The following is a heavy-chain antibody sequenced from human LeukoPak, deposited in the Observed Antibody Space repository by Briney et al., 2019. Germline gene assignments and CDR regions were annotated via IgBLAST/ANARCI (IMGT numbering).Heavy chain of an antibody. V-gene: IGHV3-74*01. CDR1: GFVFSNYW. CDR2: ITRDGSST. D-gene: IGHD2-15*01. Sequence: GSLSLSCVVYGFVFSNYWTHWVRQAPGKGLLWVSLITRDGSSTNYADSVKGRFTISRDNAKNTLYLQMNSLRAEDTAVYYCARPKYCSGGSCYGMDVWGQGTTVTVSS. J-gene: IGHJ6*02. CDR3: ARPKYCSGGSCYGMDV.